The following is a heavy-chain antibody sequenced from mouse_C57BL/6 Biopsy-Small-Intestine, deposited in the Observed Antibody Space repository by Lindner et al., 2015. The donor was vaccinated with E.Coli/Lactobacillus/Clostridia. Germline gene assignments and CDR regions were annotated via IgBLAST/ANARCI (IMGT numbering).Heavy chain of an antibody. D-gene: IGHD2-4*01. V-gene: IGHV14-2*01. Sequence: QLQESGAELVRAGASVKLSCTASGFKLKDYYMHWVKQRTEQGLEWIGRIDPEDGETKYAPKFQGKATITADTSSNTAYLQLSSLTSEDTAVYYCARSDYDRGDYFDYWGQGTTLTVSS. CDR1: GFKLKDYY. J-gene: IGHJ2*01. CDR3: ARSDYDRGDYFDY. CDR2: IDPEDGET.